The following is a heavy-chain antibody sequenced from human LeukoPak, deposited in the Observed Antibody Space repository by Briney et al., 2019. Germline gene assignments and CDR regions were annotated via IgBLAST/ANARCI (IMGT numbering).Heavy chain of an antibody. J-gene: IGHJ4*02. Sequence: ASVKVSCKASGGTFSSYAIGWVRQAPGQGLEWMGGIIPIFGTANYAQKFQGRVTITADESTSTAYMELSSLRSEDTAVYYCARDQYGDYTNSDYWGQGTLVTVSS. CDR2: IIPIFGTA. V-gene: IGHV1-69*01. CDR3: ARDQYGDYTNSDY. CDR1: GGTFSSYA. D-gene: IGHD4-17*01.